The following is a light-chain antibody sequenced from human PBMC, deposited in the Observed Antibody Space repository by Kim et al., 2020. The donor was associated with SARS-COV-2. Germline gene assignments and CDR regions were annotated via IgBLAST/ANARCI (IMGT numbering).Light chain of an antibody. CDR1: QSVSR. V-gene: IGKV3-20*01. J-gene: IGKJ1*01. CDR3: QEHDDSPPWT. Sequence: LSPGERATLSCRASQSVSRLAWYQQKPGQAPRLLIYGTSSRATGIPDRFSGSGSGTDFTLTISGLEPEDFAVYFCQEHDDSPPWTFGQGTKVDIK. CDR2: GTS.